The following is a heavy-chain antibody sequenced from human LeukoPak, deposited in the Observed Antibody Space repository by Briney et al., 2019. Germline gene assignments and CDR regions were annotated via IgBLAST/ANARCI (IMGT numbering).Heavy chain of an antibody. V-gene: IGHV4-39*01. J-gene: IGHJ2*01. CDR2: IYYSGST. D-gene: IGHD3-9*01. CDR3: ARHNAEGDNGIWYWYFDL. Sequence: SETLSLTCTVSGGSISSSSYYWGWIRQPPGKGLEWIGSIYYSGSTYYNPSLKSRVTISVDTSKNQFSLKLSSVTAADTAVYYCARHNAEGDNGIWYWYFDLWGRGTLVTVSS. CDR1: GGSISSSSYY.